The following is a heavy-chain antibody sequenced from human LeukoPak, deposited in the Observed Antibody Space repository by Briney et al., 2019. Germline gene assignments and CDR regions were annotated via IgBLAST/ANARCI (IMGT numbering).Heavy chain of an antibody. CDR1: GYSFTSYW. Sequence: GESLKISCKGSGYSFTSYWIGWVRQMPGKGLEWMGIIYPGASDTRYSPSFQGQVTISADKSISTAYLQWSSLKASDTAMYYCARRTSWFKEYNWFDPWGQGTLVTVSS. D-gene: IGHD2-2*01. J-gene: IGHJ5*02. CDR2: IYPGASDT. CDR3: ARRTSWFKEYNWFDP. V-gene: IGHV5-51*01.